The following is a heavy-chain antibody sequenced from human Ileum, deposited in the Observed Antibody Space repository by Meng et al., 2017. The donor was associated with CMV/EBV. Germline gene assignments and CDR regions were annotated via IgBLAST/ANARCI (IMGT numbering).Heavy chain of an antibody. CDR1: GFTVSGNS. D-gene: IGHD3-16*01. CDR3: AGDGGFSDP. V-gene: IGHV3-66*01. CDR2: MYSSGST. Sequence: VRLGGAWRGLRQAGGPLRLSCAASGFTVSGNSMNWVRQAPGKGLEWVSLMYSSGSTKYADSVKGRFTISRDNSKNTLYLQMNSLRVEDTAVYYCAGDGGFSDPWGQGTLVTVSS. J-gene: IGHJ5*02.